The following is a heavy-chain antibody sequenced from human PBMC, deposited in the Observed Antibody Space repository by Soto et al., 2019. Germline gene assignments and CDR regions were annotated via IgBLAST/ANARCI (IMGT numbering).Heavy chain of an antibody. J-gene: IGHJ4*02. CDR2: IYYSGST. CDR1: GGSISSYY. Sequence: QVQLQESGPGLVKPSETLSLTCTVSGGSISSYYWSWIRQPPGKGLEWIGYIYYSGSTNYNPSLKSRDTISVDTSKNQFSLKLSSVTAADTAVYYCARRYGGTFDYWGQGTLVTVSS. CDR3: ARRYGGTFDY. D-gene: IGHD2-15*01. V-gene: IGHV4-59*08.